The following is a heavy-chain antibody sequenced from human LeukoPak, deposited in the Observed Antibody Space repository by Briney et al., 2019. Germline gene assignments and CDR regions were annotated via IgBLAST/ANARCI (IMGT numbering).Heavy chain of an antibody. J-gene: IGHJ5*02. V-gene: IGHV1-46*01. Sequence: ASVKVSCKASGYTFTSYYMHWVRQAPGQGLEWMGIINPSGGSTSYAQKFQGRVTMTRDTSTSTVYMELSSLRSEDTAVYYCARGNIAAAGTPNWFDPWGQGTLVTVSS. CDR1: GYTFTSYY. CDR2: INPSGGST. D-gene: IGHD6-13*01. CDR3: ARGNIAAAGTPNWFDP.